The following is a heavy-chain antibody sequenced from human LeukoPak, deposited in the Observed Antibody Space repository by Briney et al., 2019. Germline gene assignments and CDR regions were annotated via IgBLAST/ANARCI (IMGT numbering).Heavy chain of an antibody. Sequence: SETLSLTCAVYGGSFSGYYWSWIRQPPGKGLEWIGEINHSGSTNYNPSLKSRVTISVDTSKNQFSLKLSSVTAADTAVYYCARGRVYYDSSGYIWSYWGQGTLVTVPS. V-gene: IGHV4-34*01. CDR3: ARGRVYYDSSGYIWSY. J-gene: IGHJ4*02. CDR2: INHSGST. D-gene: IGHD3-22*01. CDR1: GGSFSGYY.